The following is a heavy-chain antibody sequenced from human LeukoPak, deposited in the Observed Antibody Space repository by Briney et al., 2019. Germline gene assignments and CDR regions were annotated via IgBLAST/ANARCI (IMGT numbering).Heavy chain of an antibody. CDR3: AKDLEFLEWLLMD. Sequence: GGSLRLSCAASGFTFSSYGMHWVRQAPGKGLEWVAFIRYDGSNKYYADSVKGRFTISRDNSKNTLYLQMNSLRAEDTAVYYCAKDLEFLEWLLMDWGQGTLVTVSS. CDR1: GFTFSSYG. CDR2: IRYDGSNK. V-gene: IGHV3-30*02. D-gene: IGHD3-3*01. J-gene: IGHJ4*02.